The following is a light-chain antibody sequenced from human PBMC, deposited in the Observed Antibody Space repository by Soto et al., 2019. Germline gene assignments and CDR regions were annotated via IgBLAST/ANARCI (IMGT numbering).Light chain of an antibody. V-gene: IGLV2-8*01. CDR2: EVS. CDR1: SSDTGDYNY. CDR3: SSYAGSDNYV. J-gene: IGLJ1*01. Sequence: QSALTQPPSASGSPGQSVTISCSGTSSDTGDYNYVSWYQQHPGKAPKLMIYEVSKRPSGVPDRFSGSKSGNTASLTVSGLQAEDEADYYCSSYAGSDNYVFGTGTKPTVL.